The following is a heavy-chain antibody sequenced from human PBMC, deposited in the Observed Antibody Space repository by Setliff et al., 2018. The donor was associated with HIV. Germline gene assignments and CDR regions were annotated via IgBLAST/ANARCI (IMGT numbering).Heavy chain of an antibody. V-gene: IGHV1-46*01. J-gene: IGHJ4*02. CDR2: INPSDGRT. CDR1: GYTSTNYY. Sequence: ASVKVSCKASGYTSTNYYMHWVRQAPGQGLEWMGIINPSDGRTSYAQKFQGRVAMTRDTSTSTVYMEVSSLRSEDTAVYYCARDGNLYTTSITAGPYYFDFWGQGTLVTVSS. CDR3: ARDGNLYTTSITAGPYYFDF. D-gene: IGHD6-13*01.